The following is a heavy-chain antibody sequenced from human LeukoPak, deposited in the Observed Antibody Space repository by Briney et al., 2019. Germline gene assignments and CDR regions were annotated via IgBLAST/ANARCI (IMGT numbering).Heavy chain of an antibody. CDR1: GYTFTGYY. D-gene: IGHD6-19*01. V-gene: IGHV1-2*02. J-gene: IGHJ4*02. CDR3: ASLAVAGTPDYYDY. Sequence: ASVTVSCKASGYTFTGYYMHWVRQAPGQGLEWMGWINPNSGGTNYAQKFQGRVTMTRDTSISTAYMELSRLRSDDTAVYYCASLAVAGTPDYYDYWGQGTLVTVSS. CDR2: INPNSGGT.